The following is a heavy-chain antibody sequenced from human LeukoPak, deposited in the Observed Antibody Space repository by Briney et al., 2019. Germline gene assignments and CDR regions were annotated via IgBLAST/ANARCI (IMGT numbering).Heavy chain of an antibody. Sequence: PSETLSLTCTVSGGSISSSSYYWGWIRQPPGKGLEWIGSIYYSGSTYYNPSLKSRVTISVDTSKNQFSLKLSSVTAADTAVYYCARDVSPRYSGYDTSDAFDIWGQGTMVTVSS. CDR1: GGSISSSSYY. D-gene: IGHD5-12*01. CDR3: ARDVSPRYSGYDTSDAFDI. V-gene: IGHV4-39*02. CDR2: IYYSGST. J-gene: IGHJ3*02.